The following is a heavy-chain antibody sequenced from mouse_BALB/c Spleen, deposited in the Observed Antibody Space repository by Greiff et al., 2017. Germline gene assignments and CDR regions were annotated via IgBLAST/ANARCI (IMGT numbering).Heavy chain of an antibody. V-gene: IGHV1-7*01. D-gene: IGHD1-1*01. CDR2: INPSTGYT. CDR3: ARRGDYYGSSHWYFDV. Sequence: VQLQQSGAELAKPGASVKMSCKASGYTFTSYWMHWVNQRPGQGLEWIGYINPSTGYTEYNQKFKDKATLTADKSSSTAYMQLSSLTSEDSAVYYCARRGDYYGSSHWYFDVWGAGTTVTVSS. CDR1: GYTFTSYW. J-gene: IGHJ1*01.